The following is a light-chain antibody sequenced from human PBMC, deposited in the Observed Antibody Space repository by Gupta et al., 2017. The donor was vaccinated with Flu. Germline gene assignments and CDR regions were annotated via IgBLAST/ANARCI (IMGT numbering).Light chain of an antibody. J-gene: IGKJ1*01. Sequence: DIVMTQPPATLSVSLRERPTPSCRASQSVTRNLAWHQQKPGQAPRLLIYGASTRAAGIPARFSGSGSGTEFTLTISRLESEDFAVYYCNQDGQRPWTFGQGTKVEIK. CDR3: NQDGQRPWT. CDR1: QSVTRN. CDR2: GAS. V-gene: IGKV3-15*01.